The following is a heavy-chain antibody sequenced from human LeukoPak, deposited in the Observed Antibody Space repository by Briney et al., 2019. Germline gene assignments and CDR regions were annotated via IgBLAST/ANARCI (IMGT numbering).Heavy chain of an antibody. CDR2: IKSDGSSI. CDR3: ARDLDYGGKSNFDH. V-gene: IGHV3-74*03. D-gene: IGHD4-23*01. Sequence: GGSLRLACAASGFTFSTYWMHWVRQAPGKGLVWVSRIKSDGSSIMYADSVRGRFTISRDNAKNTLYLQMNSLRAEDTAVYYCARDLDYGGKSNFDHWGQEPWSPSPQ. CDR1: GFTFSTYW. J-gene: IGHJ4*01.